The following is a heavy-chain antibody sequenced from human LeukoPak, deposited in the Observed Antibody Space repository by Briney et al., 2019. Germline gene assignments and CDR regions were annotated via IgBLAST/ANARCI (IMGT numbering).Heavy chain of an antibody. D-gene: IGHD2-2*01. J-gene: IGHJ3*02. Sequence: SETLSLTCTVSGSISSYYWSWIRQPPGKGLEWIGYIYTSRSTNYNPSLKSRVTISVYTSKNQFSLALRCVTAADTAVYYCARQKCTSTSCLTKNAFDIWGQGTMVTVSS. CDR2: IYTSRST. V-gene: IGHV4-4*09. CDR1: GSISSYY. CDR3: ARQKCTSTSCLTKNAFDI.